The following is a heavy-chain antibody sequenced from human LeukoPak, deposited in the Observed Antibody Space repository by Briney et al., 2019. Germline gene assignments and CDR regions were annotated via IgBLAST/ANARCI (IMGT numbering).Heavy chain of an antibody. D-gene: IGHD3-22*01. V-gene: IGHV5-51*01. CDR2: PGDSDT. Sequence: PGDSDTRYSPSFQGQVTISADKSISTAYLQWSSLKASDTAMYYCARTYYYDSSGNPLYFDYWGQGTLVTVSS. J-gene: IGHJ4*02. CDR3: ARTYYYDSSGNPLYFDY.